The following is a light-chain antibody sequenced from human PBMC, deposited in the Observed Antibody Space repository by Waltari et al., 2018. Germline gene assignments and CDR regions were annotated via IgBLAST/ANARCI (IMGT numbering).Light chain of an antibody. CDR3: QQYYSYPRT. CDR1: QGISSY. Sequence: AIRMTQSPSSLSASTGDRVTITCRASQGISSYLAWYQQKPGKAHKLLIYAAPTLQNGVPSRFSGSGSGTDFTLTISCLQSEDFATYYCQQYYSYPRTFGQGTKVEIK. V-gene: IGKV1-8*01. J-gene: IGKJ1*01. CDR2: AAP.